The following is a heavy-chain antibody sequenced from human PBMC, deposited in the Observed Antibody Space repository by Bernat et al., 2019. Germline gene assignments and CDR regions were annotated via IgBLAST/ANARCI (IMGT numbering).Heavy chain of an antibody. CDR1: GFTFSSYA. CDR3: AKDALGYCTGGVCPDY. CDR2: NSGSGGST. D-gene: IGHD2-8*02. Sequence: EVQLVESGGGLVQPGGSLRLPCAASGFTFSSYAMSWVRQAPGKVLEWVSANSGSGGSTYYADSVKGRFTISRDNSKNTLYLQMNSLRAEDTAVDYCAKDALGYCTGGVCPDYWGQGTLVTVSS. V-gene: IGHV3-23*04. J-gene: IGHJ4*02.